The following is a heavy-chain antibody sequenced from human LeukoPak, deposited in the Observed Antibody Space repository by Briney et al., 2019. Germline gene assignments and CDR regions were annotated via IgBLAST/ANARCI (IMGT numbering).Heavy chain of an antibody. D-gene: IGHD1-26*01. J-gene: IGHJ4*02. V-gene: IGHV4-34*01. CDR3: ARSVSWELPGDY. Sequence: SETLSLTCAVYGGSFSGYYWSWIRQPPGKGLEWIGEINHSGSTNYNPSLKSRVTISVDTSKNQFSLKLSSVTAADTAVYYCARSVSWELPGDYWGQGTLVTVSS. CDR1: GGSFSGYY. CDR2: INHSGST.